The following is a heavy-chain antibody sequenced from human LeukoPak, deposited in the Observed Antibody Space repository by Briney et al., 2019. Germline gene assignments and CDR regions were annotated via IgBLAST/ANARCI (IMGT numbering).Heavy chain of an antibody. CDR2: ISKSGSNM. Sequence: GGSLRLSCAASGFTVNSYGMNWVRQAPGKGLEWVSYISKSGSNMYYADSVKGRFTISRDNAKNSLYLQMNSLRVEDTAVYYCARETAVAGNDYWGQGTLVTVSS. CDR1: GFTVNSYG. D-gene: IGHD6-19*01. J-gene: IGHJ4*02. CDR3: ARETAVAGNDY. V-gene: IGHV3-48*03.